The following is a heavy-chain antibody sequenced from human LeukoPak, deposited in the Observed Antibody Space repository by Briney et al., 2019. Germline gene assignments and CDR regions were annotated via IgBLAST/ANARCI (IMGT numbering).Heavy chain of an antibody. CDR3: AKSMYYYDSSGYNYFDY. CDR2: ISGSGGST. Sequence: GGSLRLSCAASGFTFSSYAMSWVRQAPGKGLEWVSAISGSGGSTYYADSVKGRFTISRDNSKNALYLQMNSLRAEDTAVYYCAKSMYYYDSSGYNYFDYWGQGTLVTVFS. V-gene: IGHV3-23*01. CDR1: GFTFSSYA. D-gene: IGHD3-22*01. J-gene: IGHJ4*02.